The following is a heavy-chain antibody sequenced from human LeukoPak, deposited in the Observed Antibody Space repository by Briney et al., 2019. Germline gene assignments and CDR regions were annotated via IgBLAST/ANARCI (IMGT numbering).Heavy chain of an antibody. V-gene: IGHV3-23*01. CDR3: ARTYSGTYYVFDY. J-gene: IGHJ4*02. Sequence: GGSLRLSCAASGFTFSSYAMSWVRQAPGKGLEWVSAISGSGGSTYYADSVKGRFTISRDNSKNTLYLQMNSLRDEDTAVYYCARTYSGTYYVFDYWGQGTLVTVSS. D-gene: IGHD1-26*01. CDR2: ISGSGGST. CDR1: GFTFSSYA.